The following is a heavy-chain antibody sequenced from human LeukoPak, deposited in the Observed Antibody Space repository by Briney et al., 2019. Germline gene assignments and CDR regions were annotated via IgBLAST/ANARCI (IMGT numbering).Heavy chain of an antibody. CDR2: IIPIFGTA. J-gene: IGHJ1*01. CDR3: AKDRNYYDSSGYNSEYFQH. CDR1: GGTFSSYA. D-gene: IGHD3-22*01. V-gene: IGHV1-69*13. Sequence: SVKVSCKASGGTFSSYAISWVRQAPGQGLEWMGGIIPIFGTANYAQKFQGRVTITADESTSTAYMELSSLRSEDTAVYYCAKDRNYYDSSGYNSEYFQHWGQGTLVTVSS.